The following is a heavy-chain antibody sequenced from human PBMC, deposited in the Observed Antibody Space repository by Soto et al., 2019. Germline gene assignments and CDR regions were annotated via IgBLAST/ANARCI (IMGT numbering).Heavy chain of an antibody. CDR3: ASSPVENGMH. Sequence: EVQLVESGGGLVQPGGSLRLSCAASGFTFSSYWMHWVRQAPGKGLVWVSLINNDGTSTSYADSVKGRFTISRDNAKNTLYLQMNSLRAEATAVYFCASSPVENGMHWGQGTLVTVSS. CDR2: INNDGTST. V-gene: IGHV3-74*01. J-gene: IGHJ4*02. CDR1: GFTFSSYW.